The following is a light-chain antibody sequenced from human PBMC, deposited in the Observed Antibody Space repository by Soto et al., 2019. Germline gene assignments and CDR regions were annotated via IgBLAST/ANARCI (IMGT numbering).Light chain of an antibody. CDR1: QSINSW. J-gene: IGKJ1*01. V-gene: IGKV1-5*03. CDR2: KAS. CDR3: LQYNGSPRT. Sequence: DIQMTQSPSTLSASVGDRVTITCRASQSINSWLAWYQQKPGKAPNLLIYKASSLESGVPSRFSGSGSGTEFTLTISSLQPDDFATYYCLQYNGSPRTFGQGTKVEIK.